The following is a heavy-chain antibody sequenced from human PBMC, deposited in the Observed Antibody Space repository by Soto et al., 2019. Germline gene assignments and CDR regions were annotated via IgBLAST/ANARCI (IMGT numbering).Heavy chain of an antibody. J-gene: IGHJ3*02. CDR2: IYYSGST. Sequence: QLQLQESGPGLVKPSETLSLTCTDSGGSISSSSYYWGWIRQPPGKGLEWIGSIYYSGSTYYNPSLKSRVTISVDTSKNQFSLKLSSVTAADTALYYCARRHVEGAFDIWGQGTMVTVSS. V-gene: IGHV4-39*01. CDR3: ARRHVEGAFDI. D-gene: IGHD2-21*01. CDR1: GGSISSSSYY.